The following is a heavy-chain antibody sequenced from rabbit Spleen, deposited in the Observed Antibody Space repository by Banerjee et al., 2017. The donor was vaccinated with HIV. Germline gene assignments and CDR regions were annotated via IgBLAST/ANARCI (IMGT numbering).Heavy chain of an antibody. CDR2: IDTGDDDT. V-gene: IGHV1S45*01. D-gene: IGHD1-1*01. Sequence: QEQLEESGGDLVKPEGSLTLTCTASGFSFSSIYWICWVRQAPGKGLEWIACIDTGDDDTYYATWAKGRFTISRTSSTTVTLQMTSLTAADTATYFCARDLTSVIGWNFNLWGPGTLVTVS. CDR1: GFSFSSIYW. CDR3: ARDLTSVIGWNFNL. J-gene: IGHJ4*01.